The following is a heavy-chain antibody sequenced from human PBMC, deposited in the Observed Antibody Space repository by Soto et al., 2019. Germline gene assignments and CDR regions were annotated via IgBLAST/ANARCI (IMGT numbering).Heavy chain of an antibody. V-gene: IGHV1-18*01. CDR1: GYTFTSYG. J-gene: IGHJ6*03. Sequence: ASVKVSCKASGYTFTSYGISWVRQAPGQGLEWMGWISAYNGNTNYAQKLQGRVTMTTDTSTSTAYMELRSLRSDDTAVYYCAGVNGDYVNYYYYMDVWGKGTTVTVSS. CDR3: AGVNGDYVNYYYYMDV. D-gene: IGHD4-17*01. CDR2: ISAYNGNT.